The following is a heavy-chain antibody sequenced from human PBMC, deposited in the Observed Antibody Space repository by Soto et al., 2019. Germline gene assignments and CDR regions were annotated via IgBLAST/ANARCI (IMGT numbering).Heavy chain of an antibody. CDR2: ISSSAGTI. D-gene: IGHD3-10*01. CDR3: ARAPYCGSGTYSYYAVDV. CDR1: GLTFSDHY. J-gene: IGHJ6*02. Sequence: QVQLVESGGGLVKPGGSLRLSCAASGLTFSDHYMTWIRQAPGKGLEWISYISSSAGTIYYADSVKGRFTISRDNAKNSLYLQMTNLRAEDTAVYYCARAPYCGSGTYSYYAVDVWGQGTTVTVSS. V-gene: IGHV3-11*01.